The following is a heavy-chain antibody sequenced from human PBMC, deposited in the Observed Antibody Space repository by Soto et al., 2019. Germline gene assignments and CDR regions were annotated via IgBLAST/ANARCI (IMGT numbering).Heavy chain of an antibody. D-gene: IGHD6-13*01. CDR2: ISSSGSTI. J-gene: IGHJ6*02. V-gene: IGHV3-48*03. CDR1: GFTFSSYE. Sequence: EVQLVESGGGLVQPGGSLRLSCAASGFTFSSYEMNWVRQAPGKGLEWVSYISSSGSTIYYADSVKGRFTISRDNAKNSLYLQMNSLRAEDTVVYYCARDGALYSSSWYYYYGMDVWGQGTTVTVSS. CDR3: ARDGALYSSSWYYYYGMDV.